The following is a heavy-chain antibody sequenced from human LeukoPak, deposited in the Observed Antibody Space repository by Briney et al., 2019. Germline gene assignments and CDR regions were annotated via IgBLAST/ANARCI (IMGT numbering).Heavy chain of an antibody. J-gene: IGHJ4*02. CDR1: GGSISSYY. V-gene: IGHV4-59*01. Sequence: SETLSLTCTVSGGSISSYYWSWIRQPPGKGLEWIGYIYYSGSTNYNPSLKSRVTISVDTSKNQFSLKLSSVTAADTAVYYCARSGGGAARPFDYWGQGTLVTVSS. D-gene: IGHD6-6*01. CDR3: ARSGGGAARPFDY. CDR2: IYYSGST.